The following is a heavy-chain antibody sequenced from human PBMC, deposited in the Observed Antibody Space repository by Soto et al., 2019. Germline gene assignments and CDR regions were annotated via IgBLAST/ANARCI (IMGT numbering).Heavy chain of an antibody. CDR1: DGSISSSSYY. Sequence: PSETLXLTFSVSDGSISSSSYYWGWIRQPPGKGLEWIGSIYYSGSIYYNPSLKSRVTISVDTSKNQFSLKLSSVTAAETAVYYCARQSSGWYNWFDPWGQGTLVTVS. V-gene: IGHV4-39*01. CDR3: ARQSSGWYNWFDP. J-gene: IGHJ5*02. CDR2: IYYSGSI. D-gene: IGHD6-19*01.